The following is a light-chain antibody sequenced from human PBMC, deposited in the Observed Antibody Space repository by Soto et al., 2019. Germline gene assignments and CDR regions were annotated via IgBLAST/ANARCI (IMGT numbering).Light chain of an antibody. J-gene: IGLJ1*01. CDR2: EVS. CDR3: FSFTTDWTHV. V-gene: IGLV2-14*01. Sequence: QSVLTQPPSASGSPGQLVTISCTGTSSDVGGYNYVSWFQQYPGKAPKLIISEVSNRPSGVSNRFSGSKSGTAASLTISGLQTEDEADYFCFSFTTDWTHVFGTGTKVTVL. CDR1: SSDVGGYNY.